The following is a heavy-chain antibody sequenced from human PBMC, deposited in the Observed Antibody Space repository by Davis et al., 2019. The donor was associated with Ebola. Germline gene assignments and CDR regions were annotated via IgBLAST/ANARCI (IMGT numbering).Heavy chain of an antibody. CDR1: GFPFSSYG. D-gene: IGHD6-19*01. Sequence: GESLKIPCAASGFPFSSYGMHWVRQAPGTGLEWVAVISYDGNNKYYGDSVKGRFTIPRDNSKSTLYLQMNSLRAEDKAVYYCAKGLYQGGWPLEYWGQGTLVTVSS. CDR3: AKGLYQGGWPLEY. CDR2: ISYDGNNK. J-gene: IGHJ4*02. V-gene: IGHV3-30*18.